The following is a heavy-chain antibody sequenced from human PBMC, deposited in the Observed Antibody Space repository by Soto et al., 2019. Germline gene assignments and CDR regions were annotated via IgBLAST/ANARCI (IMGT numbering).Heavy chain of an antibody. D-gene: IGHD6-25*01. CDR3: VRGVDDEEGAAAPWFIFEN. V-gene: IGHV3-21*01. J-gene: IGHJ4*02. Sequence: GGSLRLSCAASGFTFRRNNMNWVRQAPGKGLEWVASISSSGDYLYYADSVKGRFIISRDNFQNSLFLQMNNLRADDTAVYYCVRGVDDEEGAAAPWFIFENWGQGTPVTVSS. CDR1: GFTFRRNN. CDR2: ISSSGDYL.